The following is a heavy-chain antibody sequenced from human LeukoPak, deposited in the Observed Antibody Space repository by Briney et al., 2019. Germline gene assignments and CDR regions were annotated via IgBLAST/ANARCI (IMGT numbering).Heavy chain of an antibody. V-gene: IGHV4-59*08. D-gene: IGHD6-19*01. CDR3: ARQQSQWPGRYFDY. CDR2: IYYSGST. Sequence: SETLSLTCTVSGGSISSYYWSWIRQPPGKGLEWIGYIYYSGSTNYNPSLKSRVTISVDTSKNQFSLKLSSVTAADTAVYYCARQQSQWPGRYFDYWGQGALVTVSS. CDR1: GGSISSYY. J-gene: IGHJ4*02.